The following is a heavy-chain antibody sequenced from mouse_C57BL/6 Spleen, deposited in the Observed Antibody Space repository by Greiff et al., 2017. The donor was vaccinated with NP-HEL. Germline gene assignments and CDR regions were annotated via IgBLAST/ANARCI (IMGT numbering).Heavy chain of an antibody. J-gene: IGHJ3*01. CDR1: GYTFTSYW. Sequence: VQLQQPGAELVRPGSSVKLSCKASGYTFTSYWMHWVKQRPIQGLEWIGNIDPSDSETHYNQKFKDKATLTVDKSSSTAYMQLSSLTSEDSAVYYCARSDYSKGFAYWGQGTLVTVSA. CDR2: IDPSDSET. D-gene: IGHD2-5*01. CDR3: ARSDYSKGFAY. V-gene: IGHV1-52*01.